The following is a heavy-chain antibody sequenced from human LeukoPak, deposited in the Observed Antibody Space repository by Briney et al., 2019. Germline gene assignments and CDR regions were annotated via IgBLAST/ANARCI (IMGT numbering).Heavy chain of an antibody. CDR1: GYTFTSYA. D-gene: IGHD3-10*01. CDR2: INAGNGNT. J-gene: IGHJ4*02. V-gene: IGHV1-3*01. CDR3: ARSYSSGSWAIWYYFDY. Sequence: ASVKGSCKASGYTFTSYAMHWVRQAPGQRLEWMGWINAGNGNTKYSQKFQGRVTITRDTSASTAYMELSSLRSEDTAVYYCARSYSSGSWAIWYYFDYWGQGTLVTVSS.